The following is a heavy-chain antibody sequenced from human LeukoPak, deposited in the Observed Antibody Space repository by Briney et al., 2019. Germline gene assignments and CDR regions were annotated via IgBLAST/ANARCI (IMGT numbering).Heavy chain of an antibody. V-gene: IGHV3-53*01. J-gene: IGHJ4*02. CDR3: ARSGPTGRYCTNGVWFPFDY. Sequence: PGGSLRLSCAASGFTVSSNYMSWVRQAPGKGLEWVSVIYSGGSTYYADSVKGRFTISRDNSKNTLYLQMNSLRAEDTAVYYCARSGPTGRYCTNGVWFPFDYWGQGTLVTVSS. CDR1: GFTVSSNY. D-gene: IGHD2-8*01. CDR2: IYSGGST.